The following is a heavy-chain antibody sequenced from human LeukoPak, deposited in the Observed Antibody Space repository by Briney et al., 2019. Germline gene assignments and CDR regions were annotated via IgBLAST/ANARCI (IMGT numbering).Heavy chain of an antibody. V-gene: IGHV4-59*04. CDR3: VYSSSPTLDY. D-gene: IGHD3-22*01. Sequence: SETLSLTCTVSGGSISSYYWSWIRQPPGKGLEWIGYIYYSGSTYYNPSLKSRVTISVDTSKNQFSLKLRSVTAADTAVYYCVYSSSPTLDYWGQGTLVTVSS. CDR1: GGSISSYY. J-gene: IGHJ4*02. CDR2: IYYSGST.